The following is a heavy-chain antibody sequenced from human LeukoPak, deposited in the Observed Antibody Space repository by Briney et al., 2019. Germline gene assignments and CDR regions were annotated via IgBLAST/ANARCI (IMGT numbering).Heavy chain of an antibody. CDR1: GFTLNSYA. CDR2: ISWNSGSI. V-gene: IGHV3-9*01. J-gene: IGHJ3*02. D-gene: IGHD1/OR15-1a*01. Sequence: PGGSLRLSCTASGFTLNSYAMSWVRQAPGKGLEWVSGISWNSGSIGYADSVKGRFTISRDNAKNSLYLQMNSLRAEDTALYYCAKDMNIYSDAFDIWGQGTMVTVSS. CDR3: AKDMNIYSDAFDI.